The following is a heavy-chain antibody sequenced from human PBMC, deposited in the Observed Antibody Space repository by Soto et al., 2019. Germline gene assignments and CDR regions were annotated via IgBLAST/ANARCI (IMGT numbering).Heavy chain of an antibody. J-gene: IGHJ5*02. CDR3: ARGDIVLVPASEGNWFDP. CDR1: AYSFTTYH. Sequence: ASVKVSCKASAYSFTTYHIHWVRQAPGQGLQWMGLINPDAGATNYAQRFQGRLRLTRDTSTSTVYMELRSLRFDDTAVYYCARGDIVLVPASEGNWFDPWGQGTLVTVSS. CDR2: INPDAGAT. V-gene: IGHV1-46*01. D-gene: IGHD2-2*01.